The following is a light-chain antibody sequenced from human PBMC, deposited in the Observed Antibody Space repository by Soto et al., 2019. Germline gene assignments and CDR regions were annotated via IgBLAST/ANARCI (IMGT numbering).Light chain of an antibody. J-gene: IGLJ2*01. CDR1: SSDVGGYNY. Sequence: QSVLTQPASVSGSPGQSITISCTGTSSDVGGYNYVSWYQQYPGKAPKVMIYDVTKRPSGIPDRFSGSKSGNTAALTISGLQVEDEADYYCSSYRSGSTRVVFGGGTKVTVL. V-gene: IGLV2-14*03. CDR3: SSYRSGSTRVV. CDR2: DVT.